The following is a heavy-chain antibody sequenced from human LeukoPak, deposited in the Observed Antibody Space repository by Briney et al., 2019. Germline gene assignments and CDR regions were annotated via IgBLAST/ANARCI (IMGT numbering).Heavy chain of an antibody. V-gene: IGHV3-9*01. CDR3: AKASGVSVVVTTLDY. Sequence: GRSLRLSCAASGFTFDDYAMHWVRQAPGKGLEWVSGINWNSGSIGYADSVKGRFTISRDNAKNSLYLQMNSLGTEDTALYYCAKASGVSVVVTTLDYWGQGTLVTVSS. D-gene: IGHD2-15*01. CDR2: INWNSGSI. CDR1: GFTFDDYA. J-gene: IGHJ4*02.